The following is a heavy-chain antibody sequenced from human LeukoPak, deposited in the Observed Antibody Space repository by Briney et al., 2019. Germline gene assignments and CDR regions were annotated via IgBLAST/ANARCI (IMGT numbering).Heavy chain of an antibody. CDR3: ARTDIVVVPAATTDY. V-gene: IGHV3-7*01. J-gene: IGHJ4*02. CDR1: GFTFSTYW. CDR2: INQDGSEK. D-gene: IGHD2-2*01. Sequence: GGSLRLSCAASGFTFSTYWMTWVRQAPGKGLEWVANINQDGSEKSYVDSVKGRFTISRDNAKKSLYLQMNSLRAEDTAVYYCARTDIVVVPAATTDYWGQGTLVTVSS.